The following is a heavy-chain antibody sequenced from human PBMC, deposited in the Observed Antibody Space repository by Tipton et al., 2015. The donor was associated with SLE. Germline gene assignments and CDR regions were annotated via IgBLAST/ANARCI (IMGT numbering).Heavy chain of an antibody. J-gene: IGHJ4*02. CDR2: IYYSGST. D-gene: IGHD6-19*01. CDR1: GGSISSYY. CDR3: ARAVSSGWYARSDY. Sequence: TLSLTCTVSGGSISSYYWSWIRQPPGKGLEWIGYIYYSGSTNYNPPLKSRVTISVDTSKNQFSLQLSSVTAADTAVYYCARAVSSGWYARSDYWGQGTLVTVSS. V-gene: IGHV4-59*01.